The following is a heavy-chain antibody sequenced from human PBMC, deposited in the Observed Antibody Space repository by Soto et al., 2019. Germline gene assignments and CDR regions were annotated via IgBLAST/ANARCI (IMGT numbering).Heavy chain of an antibody. J-gene: IGHJ5*02. CDR1: GGSISSGGYY. Sequence: QVQLQESGPGLVKPSQTLSLTCTVSGGSISSGGYYWSWIRQHPGKGLEWIGYIYYSGSTNYNPSLKSRCTISVDTSKNKFPLKLSSVTAADADVYYCSSVIVGVPAPIGGWFDPWGQGTLVTVSS. V-gene: IGHV4-31*03. CDR3: SSVIVGVPAPIGGWFDP. D-gene: IGHD2-2*01. CDR2: IYYSGST.